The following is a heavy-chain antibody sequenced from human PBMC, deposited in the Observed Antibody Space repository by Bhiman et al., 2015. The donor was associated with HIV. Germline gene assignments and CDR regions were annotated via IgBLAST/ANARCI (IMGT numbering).Heavy chain of an antibody. V-gene: IGHV3-23*01. CDR2: ISGSGGST. D-gene: IGHD3-22*01. CDR1: GFTFSSYA. CDR3: AKENHGSGYSNDAFDI. Sequence: EVQLLESGGGLVQPGGSLRLSCAASGFTFSSYAVSWVRQAPGKGLEWVSGISGSGGSTYYADSVKGRFTISRDNSKNTLYLQMNSLRAEDTAVYYCAKENHGSGYSNDAFDIWGQGTMVTVSS. J-gene: IGHJ3*02.